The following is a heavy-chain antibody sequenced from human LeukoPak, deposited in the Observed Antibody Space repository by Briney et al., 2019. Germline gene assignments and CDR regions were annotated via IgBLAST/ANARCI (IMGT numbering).Heavy chain of an antibody. Sequence: SQTLSLTCTVSGGSISSGDYYWSWIRQPPVKGLEWIGYIYYSGSTYYNPSLKSRVTISVDTSKNQFSLKLSSVTAADTAVYYCARSEIPQTTNWFDPWGQGTLVTVSS. CDR3: ARSEIPQTTNWFDP. J-gene: IGHJ5*02. CDR2: IYYSGST. D-gene: IGHD1-7*01. CDR1: GGSISSGDYY. V-gene: IGHV4-30-4*01.